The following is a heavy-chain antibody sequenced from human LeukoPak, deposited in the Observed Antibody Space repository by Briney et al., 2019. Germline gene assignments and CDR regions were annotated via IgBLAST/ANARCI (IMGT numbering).Heavy chain of an antibody. J-gene: IGHJ4*02. Sequence: GGSLRLSCAASGFTFDRFTIHWVRQTPGKGLEWVANIKQDGSEKHYVDSVKGRFTISRDNVKNSLFLQMDSLKGEDTAVYYCARNRGISHWGQGTLVTVSS. CDR2: IKQDGSEK. V-gene: IGHV3-7*01. CDR3: ARNRGISH. CDR1: GFTFDRFT. D-gene: IGHD3-16*01.